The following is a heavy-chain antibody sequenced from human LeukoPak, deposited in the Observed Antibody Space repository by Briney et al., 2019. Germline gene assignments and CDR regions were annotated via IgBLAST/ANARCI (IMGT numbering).Heavy chain of an antibody. CDR2: IYYSGST. CDR1: GGSISSYY. CDR3: ARLGDAYILDY. J-gene: IGHJ4*02. V-gene: IGHV4-59*01. D-gene: IGHD5-24*01. Sequence: PSETLSLTCTVPGGSISSYYWSWIRQPPRKGLEWIGYIYYSGSTNYNPSLKSRVTISVDTSKNQFSLKLSSVNAADTAVYYCARLGDAYILDYWGQGTLVTVSS.